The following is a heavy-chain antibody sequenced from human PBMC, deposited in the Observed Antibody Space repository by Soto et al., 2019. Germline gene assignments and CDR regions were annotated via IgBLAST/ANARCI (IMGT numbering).Heavy chain of an antibody. J-gene: IGHJ4*02. V-gene: IGHV3-20*04. CDR3: ARLYSSAWYGPGRY. Sequence: GGSLRLSCAASGFTFDDYGMSWVRQAPGKGLEWVSGINWNGGSTGYADSVKGRFTISRDNAKNSLYLQMNSLRAEDTALYYCARLYSSAWYGPGRYWGQGTLVTVSS. CDR2: INWNGGST. CDR1: GFTFDDYG. D-gene: IGHD6-19*01.